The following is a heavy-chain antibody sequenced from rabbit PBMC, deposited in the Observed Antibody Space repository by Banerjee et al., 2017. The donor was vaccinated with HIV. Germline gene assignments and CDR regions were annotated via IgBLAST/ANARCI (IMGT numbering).Heavy chain of an antibody. J-gene: IGHJ4*01. CDR3: ARRADYAGGGNFNL. Sequence: LEESGGDLVKPGASLTLTCTASGFSFSSVYDMCWVRQAPGKGLEWIACIGTADGNTFYANWAKGRFTISKTPSTTVTLQMTSLTAADTATYFCARRADYAGGGNFNLWGPGTLVTVS. CDR1: GFSFSSVYD. CDR2: IGTADGNT. D-gene: IGHD4-2*01. V-gene: IGHV1S40*01.